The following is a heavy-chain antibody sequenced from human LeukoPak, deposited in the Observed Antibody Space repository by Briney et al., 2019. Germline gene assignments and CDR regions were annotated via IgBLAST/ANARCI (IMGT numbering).Heavy chain of an antibody. J-gene: IGHJ6*01. CDR1: GYTFTSYG. CDR2: ISAYNGNT. D-gene: IGHD6-6*01. Sequence: GASVKVSCKASGYTFTSYGISWVRQAPGQGLEWMGWISAYNGNTNYAQKLQGRVTMTTDTSTSTAYMELRSLRSDDTAVYYCARDTPIQFSSSSHYYYGMDVWGPRDHGHRLL. CDR3: ARDTPIQFSSSSHYYYGMDV. V-gene: IGHV1-18*01.